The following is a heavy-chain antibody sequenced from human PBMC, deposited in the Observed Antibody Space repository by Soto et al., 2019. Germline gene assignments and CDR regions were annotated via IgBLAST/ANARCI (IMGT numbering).Heavy chain of an antibody. Sequence: QVQLVQSGAEVKKPGSSVKVSCKASGGTFSNYAVSWVRQAPGQGLEWMGGIIPRFGATSYAQKFQGRATITADESTGTAYMELTSLRSEDKAFYYCARDRYYEDSKYFFESGYWGQGTLVTVAS. V-gene: IGHV1-69*12. D-gene: IGHD3-22*01. CDR2: IIPRFGAT. CDR1: GGTFSNYA. CDR3: ARDRYYEDSKYFFESGY. J-gene: IGHJ4*02.